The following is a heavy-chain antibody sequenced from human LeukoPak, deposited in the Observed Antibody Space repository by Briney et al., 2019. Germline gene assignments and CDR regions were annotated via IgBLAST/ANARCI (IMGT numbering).Heavy chain of an antibody. CDR2: INSDGSST. CDR3: VREPQAEYYFDY. Sequence: GGSLRLSCAASGFTFSSYWMHWVRQAPGKGLVWVSRINSDGSSTSYADSVKGRFTISRDNAKNTLYLQMNSLRAEDTAVYYCVREPQAEYYFDYWGQETLVTVSS. J-gene: IGHJ4*02. V-gene: IGHV3-74*01. D-gene: IGHD1-14*01. CDR1: GFTFSSYW.